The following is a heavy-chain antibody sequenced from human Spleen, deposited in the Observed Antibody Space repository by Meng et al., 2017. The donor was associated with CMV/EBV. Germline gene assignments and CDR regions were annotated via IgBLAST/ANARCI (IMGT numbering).Heavy chain of an antibody. CDR2: IQSGGNT. Sequence: GGSLRLSCAASGFTVSTNYVGWVRQAPGKGLEWVSIIQSGGNTYYTDSVKGRFTISRDNSKNTLYLQMNSLRAEDTAVYYCAKIAFGELLFDAFDIWGQGTMVTVSS. CDR3: AKIAFGELLFDAFDI. D-gene: IGHD3-10*01. V-gene: IGHV3-66*02. CDR1: GFTVSTNY. J-gene: IGHJ3*02.